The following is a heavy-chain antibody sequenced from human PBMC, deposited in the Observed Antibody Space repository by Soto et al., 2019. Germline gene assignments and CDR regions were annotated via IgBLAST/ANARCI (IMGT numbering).Heavy chain of an antibody. CDR2: ISAYNGNT. Sequence: QVQLVQSGAEVKKPGASVKVSCKASGYTFTSYGISWVRQAPGQGLEWMGWISAYNGNTNYAQKXXXXXXXXXXXXXXXXXXXXXXXXXXXXXXXXXXXXXXXXXXXXWGQGTTVTVSS. V-gene: IGHV1-18*01. CDR1: GYTFTSYG. J-gene: IGHJ6*02. CDR3: XXXXXXXXXXX.